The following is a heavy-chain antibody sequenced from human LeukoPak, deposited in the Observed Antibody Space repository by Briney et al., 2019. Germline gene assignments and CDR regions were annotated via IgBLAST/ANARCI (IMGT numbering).Heavy chain of an antibody. CDR2: IIPIFGTA. CDR3: ATPTLLHDMTFDY. D-gene: IGHD2-15*01. J-gene: IGHJ4*02. V-gene: IGHV1-69*01. CDR1: GGTFSSYA. Sequence: SVKVTCKASGGTFSSYAISWVRQAPGQGLEWMGGIIPIFGTANYAQKFQGRVTITADESTSTAYMELSSLRSEDTAVYYCATPTLLHDMTFDYWGQGTLVTVSS.